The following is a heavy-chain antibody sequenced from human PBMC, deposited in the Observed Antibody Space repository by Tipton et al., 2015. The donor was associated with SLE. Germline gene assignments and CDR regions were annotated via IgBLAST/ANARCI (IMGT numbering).Heavy chain of an antibody. CDR1: GDSISSSSYY. CDR3: ARLVPPAYQFDF. V-gene: IGHV4-39*01. J-gene: IGHJ4*02. D-gene: IGHD2-2*01. Sequence: TLSLTCTVSGDSISSSSYYWGWIRQPPGKGLEWIGSIYYSGSTFYNPSLKSRVTISVDTSKLQFSLNLSSVTAADTAVYYCARLVPPAYQFDFWGQGTLVTVSS. CDR2: IYYSGST.